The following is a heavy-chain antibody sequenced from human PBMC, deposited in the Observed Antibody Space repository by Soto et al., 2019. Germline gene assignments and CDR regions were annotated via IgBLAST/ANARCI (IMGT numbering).Heavy chain of an antibody. V-gene: IGHV3-23*01. Sequence: EVQLLESGGGLVQPGGSLRLSCAASGFTFSSYAMSWVRQAPGKGLEWVSAISGSGGSTYYADSVKGRFTISRDNSKNTLYLQMNSLRAEDTAVYYCANDRPTTFYSGYGMDVWGQGTTVTVSS. CDR1: GFTFSSYA. J-gene: IGHJ6*02. CDR3: ANDRPTTFYSGYGMDV. CDR2: ISGSGGST. D-gene: IGHD2-15*01.